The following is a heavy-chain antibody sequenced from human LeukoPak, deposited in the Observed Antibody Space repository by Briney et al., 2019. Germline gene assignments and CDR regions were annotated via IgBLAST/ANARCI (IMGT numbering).Heavy chain of an antibody. CDR3: ARGGGSGWYVNNNWFDP. V-gene: IGHV4-34*01. Sequence: PSETLSLTCAVYGGSFSGYYWSWIRQPPGKGLEWIGEINHSGSTNYNPSLKSRVTISVDTSKNQFSLQLNSVTPEDTAVYYCARGGGSGWYVNNNWFDPWGQGTLVTVSS. CDR1: GGSFSGYY. CDR2: INHSGST. J-gene: IGHJ5*02. D-gene: IGHD6-19*01.